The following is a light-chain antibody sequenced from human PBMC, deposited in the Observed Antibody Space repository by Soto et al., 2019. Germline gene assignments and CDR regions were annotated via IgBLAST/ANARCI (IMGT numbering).Light chain of an antibody. V-gene: IGKV1-5*03. J-gene: IGKJ1*01. CDR1: QSISSW. Sequence: DIQMTQSPSTLSASVGDRVTITCRASQSISSWLAWYQQKPVKAPNLLIYKASSLQSGVPSRFSGSGSGTEFTLTISSLQPDDFATYYCQHYISSPWTFGQGTKVEIK. CDR2: KAS. CDR3: QHYISSPWT.